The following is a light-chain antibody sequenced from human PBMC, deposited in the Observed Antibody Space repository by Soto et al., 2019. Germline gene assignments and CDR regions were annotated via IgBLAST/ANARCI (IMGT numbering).Light chain of an antibody. CDR1: QSIDNN. CDR3: QQTYSSPWT. Sequence: DIQMTQSPSSLSASVGDRLTITCRASQSIDNNLNGYQQKPGKEHQLLIYETSILQSGVPSRFSGIGSGAEFTLTITSLQPEDFATYSCQQTYSSPWTFGQGTKVDIK. J-gene: IGKJ1*01. CDR2: ETS. V-gene: IGKV1-39*01.